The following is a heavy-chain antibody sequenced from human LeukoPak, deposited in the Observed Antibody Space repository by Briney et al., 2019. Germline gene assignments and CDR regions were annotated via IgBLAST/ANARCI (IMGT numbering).Heavy chain of an antibody. J-gene: IGHJ4*02. D-gene: IGHD2-15*01. CDR3: ARDIGYCSGGSCGLDY. V-gene: IGHV4-39*02. CDR2: IYYNGDT. Sequence: SETLSLTCTVSGDSISSSSYYWGWIRQPPGKGLEWIGSIYYNGDTYHNPSLKSRVTVSVDTSKNQLSLNLNSVTAADTAVYYCARDIGYCSGGSCGLDYWGQGALVTVSS. CDR1: GDSISSSSYY.